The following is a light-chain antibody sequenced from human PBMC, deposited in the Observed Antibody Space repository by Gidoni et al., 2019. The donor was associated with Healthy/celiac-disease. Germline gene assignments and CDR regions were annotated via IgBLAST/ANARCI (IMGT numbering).Light chain of an antibody. Sequence: DIEMTQSPDSLAVSLGERATINCKSSQRVLYSSNNKNYLAWYQQKPGQPPKLLIYWASTRESGVPDRFSGSGSGTDFTLTISSLQAEDVAVYYCQQYYSTPLTFXGXTKVEIK. V-gene: IGKV4-1*01. CDR2: WAS. J-gene: IGKJ4*01. CDR3: QQYYSTPLT. CDR1: QRVLYSSNNKNY.